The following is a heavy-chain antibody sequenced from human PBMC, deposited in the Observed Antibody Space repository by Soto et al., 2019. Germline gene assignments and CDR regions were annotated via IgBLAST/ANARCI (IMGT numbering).Heavy chain of an antibody. CDR2: ISYDGSNK. V-gene: IGHV3-30-3*01. J-gene: IGHJ6*02. CDR1: GFTFSSYA. D-gene: IGHD1-26*01. Sequence: GGSLRLSCAASGFTFSSYAMHWVRQAPGKGLEWVAVISYDGSNKYYADSVKGRFTISRDNSKNTLYLQMNSLRAEDTAVYYCARGATHYYYGMDVWGQGTTVTVSS. CDR3: ARGATHYYYGMDV.